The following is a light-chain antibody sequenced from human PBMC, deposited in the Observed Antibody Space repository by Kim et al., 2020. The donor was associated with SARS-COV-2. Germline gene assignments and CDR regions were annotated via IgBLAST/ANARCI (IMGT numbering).Light chain of an antibody. CDR2: KDS. V-gene: IGLV3-25*03. CDR1: ALPKQY. CDR3: QSADSSGTVV. Sequence: VSPGQTARITCSGDALPKQYAYWYQQKPGQAPVLVIYKDSERPSGIPERFSGSSSGTTVALTISGVQAEDEADYYCQSADSSGTVVFGGGTQLTVL. J-gene: IGLJ2*01.